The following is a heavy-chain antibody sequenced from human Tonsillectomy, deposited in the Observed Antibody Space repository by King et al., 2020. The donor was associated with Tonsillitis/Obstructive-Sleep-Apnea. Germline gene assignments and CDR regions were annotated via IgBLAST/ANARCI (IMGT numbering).Heavy chain of an antibody. CDR1: GFTFSNFP. CDR3: APLPAAIFDY. V-gene: IGHV3-30*01. Sequence: VQLVESGGGVVQPGRSLRLSCAASGFTFSNFPMYWVRQAPGKGLEWVAVISYDGSNNYYADPVKGRFTVSRDNSKNTLYLEMNCLRAEDTAVYYCAPLPAAIFDYWGQGTLVTVSS. J-gene: IGHJ4*02. D-gene: IGHD2-2*01. CDR2: ISYDGSNN.